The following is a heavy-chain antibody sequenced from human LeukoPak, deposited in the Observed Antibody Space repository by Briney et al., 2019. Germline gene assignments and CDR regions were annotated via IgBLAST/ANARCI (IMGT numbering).Heavy chain of an antibody. CDR2: ISYDGSNK. J-gene: IGHJ4*02. D-gene: IGHD6-19*01. CDR1: GFTFSSYG. CDR3: AKGEQWLVEGVDY. Sequence: GGSLRLFCAASGFTFSSYGMHWVRQAPGKGLEWVAVISYDGSNKYYADSVKGRFTISRDNSKNTLYLQMNSLRAEDTAVYYCAKGEQWLVEGVDYWGQGTLVTVSS. V-gene: IGHV3-30*18.